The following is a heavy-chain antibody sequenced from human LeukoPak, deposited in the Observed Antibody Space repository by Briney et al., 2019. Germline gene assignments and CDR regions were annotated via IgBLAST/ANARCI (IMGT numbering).Heavy chain of an antibody. Sequence: SETLSLTCSVSGGSISGYYWTWIRQPAGKGLEWIGSGTTNYNPSLKSRVTISVDTSKNQFSLKLSSVTAADTAVYYCARGRGGATVTTESDYWGQGTLVTVSS. CDR2: GTT. V-gene: IGHV4-4*07. CDR1: GGSISGYY. D-gene: IGHD4-17*01. CDR3: ARGRGGATVTTESDY. J-gene: IGHJ4*02.